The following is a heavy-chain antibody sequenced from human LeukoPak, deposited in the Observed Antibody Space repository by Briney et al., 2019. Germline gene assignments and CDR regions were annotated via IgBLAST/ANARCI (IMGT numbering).Heavy chain of an antibody. CDR2: ISGDGVST. CDR1: GFTFSSYA. CDR3: ARESGKFDY. Sequence: GGSLRLSCSASGFTFSSYAMHWVRQAPGKGLEWVSLISGDGVSTFYADSVKGRFSISRDNSKNSLSLEMNSLRTEDTAMYYCARESGKFDYWGQGTLVAVSS. J-gene: IGHJ4*02. V-gene: IGHV3-43*02.